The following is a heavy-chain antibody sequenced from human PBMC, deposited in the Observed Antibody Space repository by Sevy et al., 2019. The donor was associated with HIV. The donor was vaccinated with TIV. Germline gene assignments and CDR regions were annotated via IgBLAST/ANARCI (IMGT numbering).Heavy chain of an antibody. D-gene: IGHD2-21*01. CDR2: INGPSNAI. CDR3: ARGVANCGGSACHNTDF. V-gene: IGHV3-48*01. CDR1: GFTFSPYS. J-gene: IGHJ4*02. Sequence: GGSLRLSCAASGFTFSPYSMHWVRQAPGKGLEWISYINGPSNAIFYADSVRGRFTVSRDNGKNSLYLQMNSLRAEHSALYYCARGVANCGGSACHNTDFWGQGTLVTVSS.